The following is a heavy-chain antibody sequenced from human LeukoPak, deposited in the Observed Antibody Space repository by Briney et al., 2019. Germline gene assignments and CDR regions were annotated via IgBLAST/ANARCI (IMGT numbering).Heavy chain of an antibody. V-gene: IGHV1-69*05. J-gene: IGHJ5*02. CDR3: ARGYSGLNWFDP. CDR1: GGTFSRYA. Sequence: SVKVSCKASGGTFSRYAISWVRRAPGQGLEWMGGIIPIFGTANYAQKFQGRVTITTDESTSTAYMELSSLRSEDTAVYYCARGYSGLNWFDPWGQGTLVTVSS. CDR2: IIPIFGTA. D-gene: IGHD6-13*01.